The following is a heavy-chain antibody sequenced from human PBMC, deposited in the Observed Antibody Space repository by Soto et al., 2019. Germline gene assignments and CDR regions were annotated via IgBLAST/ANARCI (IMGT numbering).Heavy chain of an antibody. V-gene: IGHV3-33*01. D-gene: IGHD3-22*01. Sequence: QVQLVESGGGVVQPGRSLRLSCAASGFTFSSYGMHWVRQAPGKGLEWVAVIWYDGSNKYYADSVKGRFTISRDNSKNTLDLQMNSLRADDTAVYYCAMGYYDSSGYSSSFDYWGQGTLVTVSS. CDR3: AMGYYDSSGYSSSFDY. CDR1: GFTFSSYG. J-gene: IGHJ4*02. CDR2: IWYDGSNK.